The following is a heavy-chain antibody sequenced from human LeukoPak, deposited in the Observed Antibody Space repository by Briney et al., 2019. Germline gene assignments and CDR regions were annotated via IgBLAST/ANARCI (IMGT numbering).Heavy chain of an antibody. V-gene: IGHV4-39*01. D-gene: IGHD6-13*01. CDR1: GGSIGSSSYY. Sequence: SSETLSLTCTVSGGSIGSSSYYWGWIRQPPGKGLEWIGSIYYSGSTYYNPSLKSRVTISVDTSKNQFSLKLSSVTAADTAVYYCARHNPYSSSWYHTTRGDYWGQGTLVTVSS. CDR2: IYYSGST. CDR3: ARHNPYSSSWYHTTRGDY. J-gene: IGHJ4*02.